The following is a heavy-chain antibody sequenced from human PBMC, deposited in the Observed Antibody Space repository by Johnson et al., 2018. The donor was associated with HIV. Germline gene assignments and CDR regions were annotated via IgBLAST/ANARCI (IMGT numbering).Heavy chain of an antibody. V-gene: IGHV3-20*04. D-gene: IGHD1-26*01. CDR3: AKARVGARGGAFDI. CDR1: GFTFDDYA. Sequence: VQLVESGGGLVQPGRSLRLSCAASGFTFDDYALTWVRQAPGKGLEWVSGINWNGGSTRYADSVNGRFTISRDNAKNSLYLQMNSLRAEDTAVYYCAKARVGARGGAFDIWGQGTMVTVSS. J-gene: IGHJ3*02. CDR2: INWNGGST.